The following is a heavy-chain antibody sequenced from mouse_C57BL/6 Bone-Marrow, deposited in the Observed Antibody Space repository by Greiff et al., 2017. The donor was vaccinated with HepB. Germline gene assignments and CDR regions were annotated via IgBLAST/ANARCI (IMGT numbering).Heavy chain of an antibody. CDR2: IRYSGST. Sequence: EVQLQQSGPGMVKPSQSLSLTCTVTGYSITSGYDWHWIRHFPGNKLEWMGYIRYSGSTNYNPSLKSRISITHDTSKNHFFLKLNSVTTEDTATYYCARGYYYGSQYYFDYWGQGTTLTVSS. CDR3: ARGYYYGSQYYFDY. V-gene: IGHV3-1*01. D-gene: IGHD1-1*01. J-gene: IGHJ2*01. CDR1: GYSITSGYD.